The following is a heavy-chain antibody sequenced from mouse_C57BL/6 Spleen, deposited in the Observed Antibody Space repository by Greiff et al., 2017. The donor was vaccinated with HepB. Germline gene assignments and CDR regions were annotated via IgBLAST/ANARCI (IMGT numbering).Heavy chain of an antibody. Sequence: VQLQQSGAELVKPGASVKLSCTASGFNIKDYYMHWVKQRTEQGLEWIGRIDPEDGETKYAPKFQGKATITADTSSNTAYLQLSSLTSEDTSVYYCASEDSSVLYYFDYWGQGTTLSVSS. V-gene: IGHV14-2*01. D-gene: IGHD3-2*02. J-gene: IGHJ2*01. CDR3: ASEDSSVLYYFDY. CDR1: GFNIKDYY. CDR2: IDPEDGET.